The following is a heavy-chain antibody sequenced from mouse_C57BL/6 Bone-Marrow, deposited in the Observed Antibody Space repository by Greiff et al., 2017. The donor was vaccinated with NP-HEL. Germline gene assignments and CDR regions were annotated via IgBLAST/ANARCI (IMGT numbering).Heavy chain of an antibody. J-gene: IGHJ1*03. Sequence: PGTSVKLSCKASGYTFTSYWMHWVKQRPGQGLEWIGVIDPSDSYTNYNQKFKGKATLTVDTSSSTAYMQLSSLTSEDSAVYYCASPIYYYWYFDVWGTGTTVTVSS. D-gene: IGHD2-1*01. CDR3: ASPIYYYWYFDV. CDR2: IDPSDSYT. CDR1: GYTFTSYW. V-gene: IGHV1-59*01.